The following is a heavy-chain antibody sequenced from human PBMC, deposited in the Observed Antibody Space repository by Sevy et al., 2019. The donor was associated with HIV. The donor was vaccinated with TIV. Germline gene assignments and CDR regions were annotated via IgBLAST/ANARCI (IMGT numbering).Heavy chain of an antibody. D-gene: IGHD1-26*01. CDR3: AGGSGRYNDAFDI. J-gene: IGHJ3*02. Sequence: GGSLRLSCAASGFTFSNYYMSWIRQAPGKGLEWVSYISSLSSYTNFADSVKGRFTISRDNAKNSLYLQMKSLRAEDTPGYYCAGGSGRYNDAFDILGQGTMVTVSS. CDR2: ISSLSSYT. CDR1: GFTFSNYY. V-gene: IGHV3-11*06.